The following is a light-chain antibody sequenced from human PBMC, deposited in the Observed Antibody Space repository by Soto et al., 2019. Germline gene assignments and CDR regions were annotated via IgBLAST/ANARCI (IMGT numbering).Light chain of an antibody. J-gene: IGKJ2*01. CDR2: GPS. CDR3: QQYNYWLPRYS. V-gene: IGKV3-15*01. Sequence: ELVMTQSQATLYVSTGDRTTLSCRASQSVSSNLALYPQKPGQAPRLLIYGPSTRANRIPARFSGSGSGPDFKLTISSLQSEEFAVDHCQQYNYWLPRYSFGQPTQLASK. CDR1: QSVSSN.